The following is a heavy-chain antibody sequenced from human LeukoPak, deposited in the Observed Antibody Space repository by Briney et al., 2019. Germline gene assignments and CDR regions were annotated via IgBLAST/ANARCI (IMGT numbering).Heavy chain of an antibody. Sequence: PSEALSLTCAVYGGSFSGYYWSWIRQPPGKGLEWIGEINHSGSTNYNPSLKSRVTISVDTSKNQFSLKLSSVTAADTAVYYCARAGCSSSWSFDYWGQGTLVTVSS. CDR2: INHSGST. J-gene: IGHJ4*02. V-gene: IGHV4-34*01. D-gene: IGHD6-13*01. CDR1: GGSFSGYY. CDR3: ARAGCSSSWSFDY.